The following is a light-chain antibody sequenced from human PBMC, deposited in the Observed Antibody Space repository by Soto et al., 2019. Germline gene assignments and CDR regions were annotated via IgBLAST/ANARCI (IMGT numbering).Light chain of an antibody. Sequence: QSVLTQPPSVSGAPGQTITISCTGTSSNIGAGYDVHWYQQLPGRAPKLLIYGNNNRPSGVPDRFSGSKSGTSVSLAITGLRGEEEADYHCQSYDSSLPNDVFGGGTKLTVL. J-gene: IGLJ2*01. CDR3: QSYDSSLPNDV. V-gene: IGLV1-40*01. CDR1: SSNIGAGYD. CDR2: GNN.